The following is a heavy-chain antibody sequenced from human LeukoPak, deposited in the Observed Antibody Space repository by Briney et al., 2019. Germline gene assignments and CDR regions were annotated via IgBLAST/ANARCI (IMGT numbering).Heavy chain of an antibody. CDR2: INPNSGGT. CDR3: ARDMGGSSWGLLDY. Sequence: ASVKVSCKASGYTFTGYYMHWVRQAPGQGLEWVGWINPNSGGTNYAQKFQGRVTMTRDTSISTAYMGLSRLRSDDTAVYYCARDMGGSSWGLLDYWAREPWSPSPQ. CDR1: GYTFTGYY. D-gene: IGHD6-13*01. J-gene: IGHJ4*02. V-gene: IGHV1-2*02.